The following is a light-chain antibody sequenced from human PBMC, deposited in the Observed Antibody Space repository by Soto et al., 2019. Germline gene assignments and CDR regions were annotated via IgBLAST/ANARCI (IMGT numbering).Light chain of an antibody. CDR1: QGISSY. CDR3: QQLNSYPRAT. CDR2: VAS. V-gene: IGKV1-9*01. Sequence: DIQLTQSPSFLSASVGDRVTITCRASQGISSYLAGYQQKPGKAPKLLIYVASTLQSGVPSRFSGSGSGTEFTLTISSLQPEDFATYYCQQLNSYPRATFGQGTRLEIK. J-gene: IGKJ5*01.